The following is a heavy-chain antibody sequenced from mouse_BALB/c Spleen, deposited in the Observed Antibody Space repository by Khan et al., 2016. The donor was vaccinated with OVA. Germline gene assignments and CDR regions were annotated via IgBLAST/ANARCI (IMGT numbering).Heavy chain of an antibody. J-gene: IGHJ4*01. V-gene: IGHV3-2*02. CDR3: ASELGRYYALDY. CDR2: ISYSGST. D-gene: IGHD4-1*01. Sequence: EVQLQESGPGLVKPSQSLSLTCTVTGYSITSDYAWNWIRQFPGNKLEWMGYISYSGSTTYNPSLKSRISITRDTSKDQFFLQLKSVTSEDTATXYGASELGRYYALDYWGQGTSVTVSS. CDR1: GYSITSDYA.